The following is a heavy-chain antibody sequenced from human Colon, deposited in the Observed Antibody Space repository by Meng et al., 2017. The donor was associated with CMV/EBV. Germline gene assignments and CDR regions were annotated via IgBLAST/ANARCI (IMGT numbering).Heavy chain of an antibody. J-gene: IGHJ4*02. CDR2: MNPNSGNT. CDR3: ARRWGRGSIAVAGSSDSSRLLMF. CDR1: GYTFPSYD. D-gene: IGHD6-19*01. Sequence: ASVNVSCKASGYTFPSYDINWVRQATGQGLEWMGWMNPNSGNTGYAQKFQGRVTMTRNTSIDTAYMELSSLSSEDTAGYYCARRWGRGSIAVAGSSDSSRLLMFWGQGTLVTVSS. V-gene: IGHV1-8*01.